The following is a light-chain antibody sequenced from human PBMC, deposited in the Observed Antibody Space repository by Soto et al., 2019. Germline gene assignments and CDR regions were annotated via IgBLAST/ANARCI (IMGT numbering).Light chain of an antibody. CDR3: QVSDSSGDHQV. Sequence: SYELTQPPSVSVAPGQTARITCGGNNLGSTTVHWYQRKPGQAPVLVVYDDTDRPSGIPERFSGSNSGNTATLTIAWVEAGDEADYYCQVSDSSGDHQVFGSGTKV. CDR2: DDT. CDR1: NLGSTT. V-gene: IGLV3-21*02. J-gene: IGLJ1*01.